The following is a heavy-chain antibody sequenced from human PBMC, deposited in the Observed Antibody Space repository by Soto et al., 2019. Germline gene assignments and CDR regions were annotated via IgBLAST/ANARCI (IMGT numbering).Heavy chain of an antibody. D-gene: IGHD3-3*01. CDR2: INHSGST. CDR3: AHRGGFFYYYGMDV. CDR1: GGSFSGYY. J-gene: IGHJ6*02. V-gene: IGHV4-34*01. Sequence: SETLSLTCAVYGGSFSGYYWSWIRQPPGKGLEWIGEINHSGSTNYNPSLKSRVTISVDTSKNQFSLKLSAVTAADTAVYYCAHRGGFFYYYGMDVWGQGTTVTVSS.